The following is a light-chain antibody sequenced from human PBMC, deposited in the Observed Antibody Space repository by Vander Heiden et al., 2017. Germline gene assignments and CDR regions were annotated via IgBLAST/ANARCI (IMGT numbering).Light chain of an antibody. J-gene: IGKJ4*01. V-gene: IGKV1-33*01. Sequence: DIQMTQSPSSLSASVGDRVTITCQASQDISNYLNWYQQKPGKAPKLLIYDASNFETRVPSTFSATGSGTDFTFTMRSLHPEHLTTYYCHEDDTLPLTSGGGTKVEIK. CDR2: DAS. CDR3: HEDDTLPLT. CDR1: QDISNY.